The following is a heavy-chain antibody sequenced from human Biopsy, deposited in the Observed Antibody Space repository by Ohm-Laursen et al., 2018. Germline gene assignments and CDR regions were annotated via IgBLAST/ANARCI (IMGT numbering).Heavy chain of an antibody. CDR2: ISASGPAM. CDR3: ARRRPIDY. V-gene: IGHV3-11*01. CDR1: GFTFSDFC. J-gene: IGHJ4*02. Sequence: SLRLSCSASGFTFSDFCMSWIRQAPGKGLERISYISASGPAMFYADSVRGRFTISRDNANKLLYLQMDSSRAEDTAVYYCARRRPIDYWGQGILVTVSS.